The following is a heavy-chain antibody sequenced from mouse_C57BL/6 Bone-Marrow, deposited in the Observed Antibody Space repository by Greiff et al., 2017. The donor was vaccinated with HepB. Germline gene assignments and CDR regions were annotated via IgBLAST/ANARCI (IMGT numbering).Heavy chain of an antibody. CDR1: GYAFSSSW. J-gene: IGHJ4*01. Sequence: VQLQQSGPELVKPGASVKISCKASGYAFSSSWMNWVKQRPGKGLEWIGRIYPGDGDTNYNGKFKGKATLTADKSSSTAYMQLSSLTSEDSAVYFCANYDYGSSYYAMDYWGQGTSVTVSS. V-gene: IGHV1-82*01. D-gene: IGHD2-4*01. CDR3: ANYDYGSSYYAMDY. CDR2: IYPGDGDT.